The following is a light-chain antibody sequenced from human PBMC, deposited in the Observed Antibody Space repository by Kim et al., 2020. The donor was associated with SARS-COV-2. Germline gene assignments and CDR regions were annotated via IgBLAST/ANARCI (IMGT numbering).Light chain of an antibody. CDR3: VTCDNIRNSGV. CDR2: DNN. J-gene: IGLJ2*01. Sequence: QSVLTQPPSVSAAPGQTVTISCSGSGYNIGNNYVSWYQQFPGTAPKLLIYDNNNRPSEIPDRFSGSKSGASAILNITGLQTGDEANYYCVTCDNIRNSGVFGGGTKLTVL. V-gene: IGLV1-51*01. CDR1: GYNIGNNY.